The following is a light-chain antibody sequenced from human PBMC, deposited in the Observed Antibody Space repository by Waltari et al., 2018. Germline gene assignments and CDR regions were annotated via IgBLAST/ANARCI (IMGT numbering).Light chain of an antibody. CDR3: QHYNVYPYG. Sequence: DIQMTQSPSTVSASVGARVTITCRASQSISIWLAWYQQKPGKAPKLLIYKASSLESGVSSRFSGSGSGTEFTLTITSLQPDDFATYYCQHYNVYPYGFGQGTNLEIK. V-gene: IGKV1-5*03. CDR1: QSISIW. J-gene: IGKJ2*03. CDR2: KAS.